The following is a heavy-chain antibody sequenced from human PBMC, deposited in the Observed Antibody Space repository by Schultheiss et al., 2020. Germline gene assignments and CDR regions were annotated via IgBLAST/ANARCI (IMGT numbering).Heavy chain of an antibody. CDR2: IYHSGST. D-gene: IGHD3-22*01. V-gene: IGHV4-38-2*02. J-gene: IGHJ4*02. Sequence: SETLSLTCTVSGYSISSGYYWGWIRQPPGKGLEWIGSIYHSGSTYYNPSLKSRVTISVDTSKNQFSLKLSSVTAADTAVYYCARETYYYDSSGYYPLDYWGQGTLVTVSS. CDR3: ARETYYYDSSGYYPLDY. CDR1: GYSISSGYY.